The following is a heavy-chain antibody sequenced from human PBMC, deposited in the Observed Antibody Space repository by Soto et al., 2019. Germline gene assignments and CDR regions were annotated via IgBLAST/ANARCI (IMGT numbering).Heavy chain of an antibody. CDR1: GFTFSSYA. CDR3: AKDTTVARKIGWAFDI. V-gene: IGHV3-23*01. CDR2: ISGSGGST. J-gene: IGHJ3*02. D-gene: IGHD4-17*01. Sequence: TGGSLRLSCAASGFTFSSYAMSWVRQAPGKGLEWVSAISGSGGSTYYADSVKGRFTISRDNSKNTLYLQMNSLRAEDTAVYYCAKDTTVARKIGWAFDIWGQGTMVTVSS.